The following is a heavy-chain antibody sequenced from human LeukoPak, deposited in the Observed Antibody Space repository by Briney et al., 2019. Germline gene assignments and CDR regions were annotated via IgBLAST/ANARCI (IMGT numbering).Heavy chain of an antibody. Sequence: GGSLRLSCAASGFTFSSYAMSWVRQAPGKGLEWVSAISGSGGSTYYADSVKGRFTISRDNSKNTLYLQMNSLRAEDTAVYYRAKGATIFGVVSDAFDIWGQGTMVTVSS. CDR2: ISGSGGST. J-gene: IGHJ3*02. V-gene: IGHV3-23*01. CDR3: AKGATIFGVVSDAFDI. D-gene: IGHD3-3*01. CDR1: GFTFSSYA.